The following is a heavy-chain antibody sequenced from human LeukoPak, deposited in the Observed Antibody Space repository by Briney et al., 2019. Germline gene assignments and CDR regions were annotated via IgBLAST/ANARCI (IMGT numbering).Heavy chain of an antibody. V-gene: IGHV3-23*01. CDR2: CNGVGDT. CDR3: AKMRYFDWSPGY. J-gene: IGHJ4*02. Sequence: GGSLRLSCVASGFTFRSYTMCWVRHAPGKGLEWGSACNGVGDTFYADSVKGRLTISRDNSKDTLYLQMTTLRAEDTAVYYCAKMRYFDWSPGYWGQGALVIVSS. D-gene: IGHD3-9*01. CDR1: GFTFRSYT.